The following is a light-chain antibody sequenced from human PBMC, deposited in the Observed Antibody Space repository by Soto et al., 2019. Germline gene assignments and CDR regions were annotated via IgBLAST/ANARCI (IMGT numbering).Light chain of an antibody. CDR3: QQYYSYSWT. V-gene: IGKV1-5*03. Sequence: DIQMTQSPSTLSASVGDRVTITCRASQSISNWLAWYQQKPGKAPNLLIYKASSLESGVPSRFSGSGSGTEFTLTISSLQPDDLATYYCQQYYSYSWTFGQGTKVEIK. CDR2: KAS. J-gene: IGKJ1*01. CDR1: QSISNW.